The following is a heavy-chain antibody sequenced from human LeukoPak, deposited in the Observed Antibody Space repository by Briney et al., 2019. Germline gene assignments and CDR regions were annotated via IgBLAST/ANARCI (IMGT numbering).Heavy chain of an antibody. CDR2: IWYDGSNK. CDR1: GFTFSNYG. J-gene: IGHJ4*02. V-gene: IGHV3-33*06. Sequence: GRSLRLSCAASGFTFSNYGMHWVRQAPGKGLEWVALIWYDGSNKYCADSVKGRFTISRDNSKNTLYLQMNSLRAEDTAVYYCAKIWGSSGWYEYSFYYWGQGTLVTVSS. D-gene: IGHD6-19*01. CDR3: AKIWGSSGWYEYSFYY.